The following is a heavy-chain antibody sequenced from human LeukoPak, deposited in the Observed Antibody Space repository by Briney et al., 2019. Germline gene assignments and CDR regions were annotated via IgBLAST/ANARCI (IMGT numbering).Heavy chain of an antibody. D-gene: IGHD3-10*01. Sequence: SVMVYCQVSGYTITELSIHWVRHAPGKGHEWRGGVDPEDGGGVYELKCQGRVTMTEDTSTDTAYMKLSRLRSEDTAVYYGATGWFGELLSLKDAFDIWGQGTMVTVSS. CDR3: ATGWFGELLSLKDAFDI. V-gene: IGHV1-24*01. CDR2: VDPEDGGG. CDR1: GYTITELS. J-gene: IGHJ3*02.